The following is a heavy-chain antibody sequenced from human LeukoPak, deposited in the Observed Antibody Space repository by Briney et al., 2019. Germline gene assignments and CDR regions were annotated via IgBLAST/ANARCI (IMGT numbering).Heavy chain of an antibody. D-gene: IGHD3-22*01. CDR1: GFTFSSYA. CDR2: ISGSGGST. V-gene: IGHV3-23*01. Sequence: GGSLRLSCAASGFTFSSYAMSWVRQAPGKGLEWVSAISGSGGSTYYADSVKGRLTISRDNSKNTLYLQMNSLRAEDTAVYYCAKLYRYYYDSSGYYFVSWGQGTLATVSS. J-gene: IGHJ4*02. CDR3: AKLYRYYYDSSGYYFVS.